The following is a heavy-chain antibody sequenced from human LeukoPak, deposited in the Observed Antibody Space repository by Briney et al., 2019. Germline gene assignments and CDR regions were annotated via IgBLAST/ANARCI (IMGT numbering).Heavy chain of an antibody. CDR2: INHSGST. J-gene: IGHJ4*02. D-gene: IGHD3-10*01. Sequence: SETLSLPCAVYGGSFSGYYWSWIRQPPGKGLEWIEEINHSGSTNYNPSLKSRVTISVDTSKNQFSLKLSSVTAADTAVYYCATYYYGSGSYFGGYDYWGQGTLVTVSS. CDR1: GGSFSGYY. CDR3: ATYYYGSGSYFGGYDY. V-gene: IGHV4-34*01.